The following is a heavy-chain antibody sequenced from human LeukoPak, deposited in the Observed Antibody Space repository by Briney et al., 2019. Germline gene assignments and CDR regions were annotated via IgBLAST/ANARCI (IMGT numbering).Heavy chain of an antibody. CDR2: IYSSGST. V-gene: IGHV4-59*01. J-gene: IGHJ4*02. CDR3: AREYYYGSGSYYDF. CDR1: GGSISNYH. D-gene: IGHD3-10*01. Sequence: SETLSLTCTVSGGSISNYHWSWIRQPPGKGLEWIGYIYSSGSTIFNPSLKSRVTMSVDTSKNQFSLKLSSVTAADTAVYYCAREYYYGSGSYYDFWGQGALVTVSS.